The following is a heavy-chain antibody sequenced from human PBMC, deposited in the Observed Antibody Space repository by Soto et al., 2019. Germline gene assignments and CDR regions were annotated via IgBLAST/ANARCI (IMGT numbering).Heavy chain of an antibody. J-gene: IGHJ5*02. Sequence: SVKVSFKASCYTFTSYGISWVRQAPGQGLEWMGWISAYNGNTNYAQKLQGRVTMTTDTSTSTAYMELRSLRSDDTAVYYCARDRIAAADYNWFDPWGQGTLVTVSS. CDR3: ARDRIAAADYNWFDP. CDR1: CYTFTSYG. D-gene: IGHD6-13*01. CDR2: ISAYNGNT. V-gene: IGHV1-18*01.